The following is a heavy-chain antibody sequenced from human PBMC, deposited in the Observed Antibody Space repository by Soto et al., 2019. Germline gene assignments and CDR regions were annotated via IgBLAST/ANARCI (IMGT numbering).Heavy chain of an antibody. CDR3: AREASHKTRYYYYYMDV. CDR1: GGSISSYY. J-gene: IGHJ6*03. Sequence: SETLSLTYPVSGGSISSYYWSWIRQPPGKGLEWIGYIYYSGSTYYNPSLKSRVTISVDTSKNQFSLKLSSVTAADTAVYYCAREASHKTRYYYYYMDVWGKGTAVTVSS. CDR2: IYYSGST. V-gene: IGHV4-59*12.